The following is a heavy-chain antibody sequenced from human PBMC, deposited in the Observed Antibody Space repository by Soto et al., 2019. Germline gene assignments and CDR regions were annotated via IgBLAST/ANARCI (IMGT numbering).Heavy chain of an antibody. J-gene: IGHJ3*01. CDR3: ARRYGDGFDF. CDR1: GGSIGSYY. D-gene: IGHD1-20*01. V-gene: IGHV4-59*08. CDR2: IYYSGST. Sequence: SETLALTCTVSGGSIGSYYWSWIRQPPGKGLEWIGYIYYSGSTNYNPSLKSRVTISVDTSKNQFSLKLSSVTAADTAVYYCARRYGDGFDFWGQGTMVT.